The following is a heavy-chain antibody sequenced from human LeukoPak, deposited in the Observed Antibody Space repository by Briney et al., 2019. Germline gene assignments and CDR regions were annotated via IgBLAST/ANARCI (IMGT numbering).Heavy chain of an antibody. D-gene: IGHD7-27*01. Sequence: PSETLSLTCTISGGSVSDYYWSWIRQSPGKGLEWIGYIYHTGSTSYSPSLKSRVTIPADTSQHQFPLKLSSVTAADTAVYYCASRKLGNDYWGQGTLVTVSS. V-gene: IGHV4-59*02. CDR1: GGSVSDYY. CDR2: IYHTGST. CDR3: ASRKLGNDY. J-gene: IGHJ4*02.